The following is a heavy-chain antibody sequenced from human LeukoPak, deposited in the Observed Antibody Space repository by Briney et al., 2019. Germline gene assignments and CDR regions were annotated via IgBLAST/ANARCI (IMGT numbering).Heavy chain of an antibody. D-gene: IGHD2-2*01. Sequence: PSETLSLTCAVYGGSFSGYYWRWIRQPPGKGLEWIGEINHSGSTNYNPSLKSRVTISVDTSKNQFSLKLSSVTAADTAVYYCARGRGSTSCHFDYWGQGTLVTASS. J-gene: IGHJ4*02. CDR2: INHSGST. CDR3: ARGRGSTSCHFDY. V-gene: IGHV4-34*01. CDR1: GGSFSGYY.